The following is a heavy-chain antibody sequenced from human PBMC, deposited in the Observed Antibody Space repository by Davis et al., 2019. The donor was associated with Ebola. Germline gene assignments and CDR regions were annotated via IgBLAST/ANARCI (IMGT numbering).Heavy chain of an antibody. V-gene: IGHV4-59*12. CDR2: IYYSGST. D-gene: IGHD2-15*01. CDR3: ASLKGLLHYYYGMDV. Sequence: SETLFLTCTVSGGSISSYYWSWIRQPPGKGLEWIGYIYYSGSTNYNPSLKSRVTISVDTSKNQFSLKLSSVTAADTAVYYCASLKGLLHYYYGMDVWGQGTTVTVSS. J-gene: IGHJ6*02. CDR1: GGSISSYY.